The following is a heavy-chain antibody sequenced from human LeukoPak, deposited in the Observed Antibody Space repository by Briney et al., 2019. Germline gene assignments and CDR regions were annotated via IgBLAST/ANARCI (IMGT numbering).Heavy chain of an antibody. CDR2: IWCDGSNK. V-gene: IGHV3-33*08. J-gene: IGHJ4*02. D-gene: IGHD3-22*01. CDR3: ARGFYYDSSGYYVYYFDY. Sequence: TGVSLRLSCAACGFTFRSCAMMGARQAPGKGLVGGTVIWCDGSNKYYADSVKGRFTISRDNSKNTLYLQMNSLRAEDTAVYYCARGFYYDSSGYYVYYFDYWGQGTLVTVSS. CDR1: GFTFRSCA.